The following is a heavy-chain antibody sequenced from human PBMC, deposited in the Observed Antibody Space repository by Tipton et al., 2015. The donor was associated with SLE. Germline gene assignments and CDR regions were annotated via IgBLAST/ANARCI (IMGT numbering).Heavy chain of an antibody. J-gene: IGHJ2*01. D-gene: IGHD6-13*01. CDR1: GGSIKSYY. CDR3: ARRRIAETDRYFDL. Sequence: TLSLTCTVSGGSIKSYYWSWIRQPPGKGLECIGYIYTTGSTNYNPSLRGRVTMSVDTSKNQFSLKLNSVTAADTAVYYCARRRIAETDRYFDLWGRGTPVTVSS. V-gene: IGHV4-4*09. CDR2: IYTTGST.